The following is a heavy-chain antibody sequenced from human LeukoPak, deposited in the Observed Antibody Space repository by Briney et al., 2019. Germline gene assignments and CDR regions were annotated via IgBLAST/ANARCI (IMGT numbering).Heavy chain of an antibody. Sequence: GGSLRLSCTASTSYWIHWVRQVPGKGLEWVANIRRDGGEKFYLDSVKGRFTIFRDNAKNSLYLQMDSLRVEDTAVYYCATGRDSRWFTDWGQGTLVTVSS. CDR3: ATGRDSRWFTD. CDR1: TSYW. D-gene: IGHD2-15*01. CDR2: IRRDGGEK. J-gene: IGHJ4*02. V-gene: IGHV3-7*01.